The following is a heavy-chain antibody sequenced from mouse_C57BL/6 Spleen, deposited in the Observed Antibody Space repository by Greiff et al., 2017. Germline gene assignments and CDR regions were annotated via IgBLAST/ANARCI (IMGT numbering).Heavy chain of an antibody. D-gene: IGHD1-1*01. V-gene: IGHV5-4*01. J-gene: IGHJ2*01. CDR2: ISDGGSYS. CDR1: GFTFSSYA. Sequence: EVQGVESGGGLVKPGGSLTLSCAASGFTFSSYAMSWVRQTPEKRLEWVATISDGGSYSYSPDNGKGRFTISRDNAKNNLYLQMSHLKSEDTAMYYCAREATTVVADYFDYWGQGTTLTVSS. CDR3: AREATTVVADYFDY.